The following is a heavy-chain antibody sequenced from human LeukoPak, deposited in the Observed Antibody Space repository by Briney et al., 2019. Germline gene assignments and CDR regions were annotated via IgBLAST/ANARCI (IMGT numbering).Heavy chain of an antibody. Sequence: GGSLRLSCAASGFTFSSYGMHWVRQAPGKGLEWVAVISYDGSNKYYADSVKGRFTISRDNSKNTLYLQMDSLRDEDTAVYYCAKDSHWILFDDWGQGTLVTVSS. D-gene: IGHD2-2*03. V-gene: IGHV3-33*03. CDR1: GFTFSSYG. CDR3: AKDSHWILFDD. CDR2: ISYDGSNK. J-gene: IGHJ4*02.